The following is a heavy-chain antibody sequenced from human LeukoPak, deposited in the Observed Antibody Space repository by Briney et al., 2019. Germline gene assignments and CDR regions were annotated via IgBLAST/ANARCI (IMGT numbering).Heavy chain of an antibody. J-gene: IGHJ3*01. Sequence: PGRSLRLSCAASRFTFSSYGMHWVRQAPGKGLEWVAFISYDGSNKDYADSVKGRFTISRDNSKNTLFLQMNSLRVEDTAVYYCAKVHPRIEIYAFDVWGQGTMVTVSS. CDR1: RFTFSSYG. CDR3: AKVHPRIEIYAFDV. CDR2: ISYDGSNK. V-gene: IGHV3-30*18. D-gene: IGHD1-26*01.